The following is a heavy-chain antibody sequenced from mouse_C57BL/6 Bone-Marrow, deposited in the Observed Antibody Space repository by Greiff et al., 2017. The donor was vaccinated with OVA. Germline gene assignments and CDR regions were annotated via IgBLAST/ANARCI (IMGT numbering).Heavy chain of an antibody. J-gene: IGHJ2*01. V-gene: IGHV1-81*01. CDR3: ASRDDYDSDY. CDR2: IYPRSGNT. Sequence: QVQLQQSGAELARPGASVKLSCKASGYTFTSYGISWVKQRTGQGLEWIGEIYPRSGNTYYNEKFKGKATLTADKSSSTAYMELRSLTSEDSAVYFCASRDDYDSDYWGQGTTLTVSS. D-gene: IGHD2-4*01. CDR1: GYTFTSYG.